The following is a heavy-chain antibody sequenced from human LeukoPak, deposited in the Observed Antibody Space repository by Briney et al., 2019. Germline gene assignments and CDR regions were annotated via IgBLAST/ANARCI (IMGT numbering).Heavy chain of an antibody. CDR2: ISSSGSTI. CDR3: AREHKRADAFDI. Sequence: PGGSLRLSCAASGFTFDDYGMSWVRQAPGKGLEWVSYISSSGSTIYYADSVKGRFTISRDNAKNSLYLQMNSLRAEDTAVYYCAREHKRADAFDIWGQGTMVTVSS. CDR1: GFTFDDYG. D-gene: IGHD5-24*01. V-gene: IGHV3-48*03. J-gene: IGHJ3*02.